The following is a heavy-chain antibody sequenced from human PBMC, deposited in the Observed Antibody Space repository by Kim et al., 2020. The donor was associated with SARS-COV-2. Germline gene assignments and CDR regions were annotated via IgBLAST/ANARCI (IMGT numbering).Heavy chain of an antibody. J-gene: IGHJ6*02. V-gene: IGHV3-30*18. Sequence: GGSLRLSCAASGFTFSSYGMHWVRQAPGKGLEWVAVISYDGSNKYYADSVKGRFTISRDNSKNTLYLQMNSLRAEATAVYYCAKEEGSGYSSGWTYYYYGMDVWGPGTTVTVSS. CDR3: AKEEGSGYSSGWTYYYYGMDV. D-gene: IGHD6-19*01. CDR2: ISYDGSNK. CDR1: GFTFSSYG.